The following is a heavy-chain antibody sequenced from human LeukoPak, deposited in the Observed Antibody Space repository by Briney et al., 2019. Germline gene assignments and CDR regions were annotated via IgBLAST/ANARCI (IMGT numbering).Heavy chain of an antibody. CDR2: IYSNGIT. CDR3: ARRAYYDTSGYYPASGYFDL. D-gene: IGHD3-22*01. V-gene: IGHV4-4*08. CDR1: GGSIFSYY. Sequence: SETLSLTCTVSGGSIFSYYFNWIRQPPGKGLEWIGYIYSNGITNYNPSLRSRGTISIAASKNQFSLRLRSVTAADTAIYYCARRAYYDTSGYYPASGYFDLWGRGTLVTVSS. J-gene: IGHJ2*01.